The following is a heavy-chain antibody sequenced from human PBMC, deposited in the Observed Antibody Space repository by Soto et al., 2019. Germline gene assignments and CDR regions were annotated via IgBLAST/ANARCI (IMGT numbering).Heavy chain of an antibody. D-gene: IGHD2-15*01. CDR2: IYYSGST. V-gene: IGHV4-30-4*01. CDR3: ARDLDCSGGSCSNAFDI. J-gene: IGHJ3*02. CDR1: GGSISSGDYY. Sequence: SWETLSLTCTVSGGSISSGDYYWSWIRQPPGKGLEWIGYIYYSGSTYYNPSLKSRVTISVDTSKNQFSLKLSSVTAADTAVYYCARDLDCSGGSCSNAFDIWGQGTMVTVSS.